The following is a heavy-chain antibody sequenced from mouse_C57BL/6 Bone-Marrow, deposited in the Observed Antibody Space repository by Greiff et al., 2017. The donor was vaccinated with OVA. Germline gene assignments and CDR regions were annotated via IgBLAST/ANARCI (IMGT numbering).Heavy chain of an antibody. V-gene: IGHV1-55*01. CDR3: AREDDYGSSV. J-gene: IGHJ2*01. D-gene: IGHD1-1*01. CDR2: IYPGSGST. CDR1: GYTFTSYW. Sequence: VQLQQSGAELVKPGASVKMSCKASGYTFTSYWITWVKQRPGQGLEWIGDIYPGSGSTNYNEKFKSKATLTVDTSSSTAYMQLSSLTSDDSAVYYCAREDDYGSSVWGQGTTLTVSS.